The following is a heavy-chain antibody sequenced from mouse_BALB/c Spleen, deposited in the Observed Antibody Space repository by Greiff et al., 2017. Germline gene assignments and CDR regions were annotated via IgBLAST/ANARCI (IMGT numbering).Heavy chain of an antibody. CDR2: ISSGSSTI. D-gene: IGHD4-1*02. V-gene: IGHV5-17*02. J-gene: IGHJ3*01. Sequence: DVQLVESGGGLVQPGGSRKLSCAASGFTFSSFGMHWVRQAPEKGLEWVAYISSGSSTIYYADTVKGRFTISRDNPKNTLFLQMTSLRSEDTAMYYCARSGGNCPFAYWGQGTLVTVSA. CDR1: GFTFSSFG. CDR3: ARSGGNCPFAY.